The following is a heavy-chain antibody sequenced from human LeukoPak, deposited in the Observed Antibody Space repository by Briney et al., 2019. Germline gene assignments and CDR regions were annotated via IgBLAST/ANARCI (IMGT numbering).Heavy chain of an antibody. CDR3: AKSKKGSAFAHFDF. V-gene: IGHV3-20*04. D-gene: IGHD3-10*01. J-gene: IGHJ4*02. CDR1: GFTFDDYG. CDR2: INWNGGST. Sequence: GGSLRLSCAASGFTFDDYGMSWVRQAPGKGLEWVSGINWNGGSTGYADSVKGRFTISRDNAKNSLYLQMNSLRAEGTALYYCAKSKKGSAFAHFDFWGQGTLVTVSS.